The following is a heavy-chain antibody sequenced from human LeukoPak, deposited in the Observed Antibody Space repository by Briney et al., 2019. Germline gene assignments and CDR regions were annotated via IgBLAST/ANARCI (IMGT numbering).Heavy chain of an antibody. CDR1: GGSISSYY. CDR3: ARDNSHYYGSGSSNWFDP. CDR2: IYYSGST. J-gene: IGHJ5*02. D-gene: IGHD3-10*01. V-gene: IGHV4-59*01. Sequence: SETLSLTCTVSGGSISSYYWSWIRQPPGKGLEWIGYIYYSGSTNYNPSLKSRVTISVDTSKNQFSLKLSSVTAAYTAVYYCARDNSHYYGSGSSNWFDPWGQGTLVTVSS.